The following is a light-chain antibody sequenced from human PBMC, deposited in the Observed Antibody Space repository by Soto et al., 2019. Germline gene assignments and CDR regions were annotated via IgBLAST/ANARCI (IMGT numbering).Light chain of an antibody. CDR1: SNDVGGYNY. J-gene: IGLJ1*01. V-gene: IGLV2-14*01. CDR2: DVT. Sequence: QSVLTQPASVSGSPGQSIAISCTGTSNDVGGYNYVSWYQQHPVKAPQLIIYDVTNRPSGVSDRFSGSKSGNTASLTISGLQAEDEADYYCSSYTSSSTPYVFGTGTRSP. CDR3: SSYTSSSTPYV.